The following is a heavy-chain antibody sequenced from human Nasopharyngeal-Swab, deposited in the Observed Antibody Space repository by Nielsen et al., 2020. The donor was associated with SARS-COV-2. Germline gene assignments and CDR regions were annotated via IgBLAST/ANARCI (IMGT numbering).Heavy chain of an antibody. Sequence: ASVKVSCKASGYTFTSSDINWVRQATGQRLEWMGWMNPNSGNAGYAQKFQGRVTMTRDTSISTAYMELSSLRSEDTAVYYCARQVELRFFGMDVWGQGTTVTVSS. V-gene: IGHV1-8*01. CDR3: ARQVELRFFGMDV. J-gene: IGHJ6*02. CDR2: MNPNSGNA. D-gene: IGHD3-3*01. CDR1: GYTFTSSD.